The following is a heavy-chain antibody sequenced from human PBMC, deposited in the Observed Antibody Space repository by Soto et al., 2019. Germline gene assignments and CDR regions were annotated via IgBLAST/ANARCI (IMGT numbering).Heavy chain of an antibody. D-gene: IGHD4-4*01. CDR1: GGTFSTYT. V-gene: IGHV1-69*08. CDR2: IIPIIGII. Sequence: QVQLVQSGAAVKKPGSSVKVSCKASGGTFSTYTITWVRQAPGQGLEWMGMIIPIIGIINYAQKFQGRVNISADKFTGTAYMELTGLRSDDTAVYYCAGDPDSHYNDSHASSYPWGQGTLVTVSS. J-gene: IGHJ5*02. CDR3: AGDPDSHYNDSHASSYP.